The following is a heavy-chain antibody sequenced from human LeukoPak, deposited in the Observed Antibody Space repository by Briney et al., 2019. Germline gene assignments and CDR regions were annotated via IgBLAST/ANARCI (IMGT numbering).Heavy chain of an antibody. CDR3: AKDAGSSEYSGSYEDY. V-gene: IGHV3-30-3*01. Sequence: PGRSLRLSCAASGFTFSSYAMHWVRQAPGKGLEWVAVISYDGSNKYYADSVKGRFTISRDNSKNTLYLQMNSLRAEDTAVYYCAKDAGSSEYSGSYEDYWGQGTLVTVSS. CDR2: ISYDGSNK. D-gene: IGHD1-26*01. J-gene: IGHJ4*02. CDR1: GFTFSSYA.